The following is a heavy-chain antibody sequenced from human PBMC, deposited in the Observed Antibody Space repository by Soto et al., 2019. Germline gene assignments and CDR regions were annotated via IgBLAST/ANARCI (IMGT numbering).Heavy chain of an antibody. J-gene: IGHJ4*02. V-gene: IGHV1-2*02. D-gene: IGHD3-22*01. CDR3: AGTRDYYDSSGYDY. CDR1: GYTFTGYY. Sequence: ASVKVSCKASGYTFTGYYMHWVRQAPGRGLEWMGWINPNSGGTNYAQKFQGRVTMTRDTSISTAYMELSRLRSDDTAVYYCAGTRDYYDSSGYDYWGQGTLVTVSS. CDR2: INPNSGGT.